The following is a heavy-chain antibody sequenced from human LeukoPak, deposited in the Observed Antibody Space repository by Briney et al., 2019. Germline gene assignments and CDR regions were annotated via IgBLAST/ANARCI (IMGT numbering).Heavy chain of an antibody. J-gene: IGHJ4*02. CDR2: INHSGST. CDR1: GFTVSSNS. V-gene: IGHV4-34*01. Sequence: GSLRLSCTVSGFTVSSNSMSWVRQAPGKGLEWIGEINHSGSTNYNPSLKSRVTISVDTSKNQFSLKLSSVTAADTAVYYCARGRLVVGVYYFDYWGQGTLVTVSS. CDR3: ARGRLVVGVYYFDY. D-gene: IGHD2-21*01.